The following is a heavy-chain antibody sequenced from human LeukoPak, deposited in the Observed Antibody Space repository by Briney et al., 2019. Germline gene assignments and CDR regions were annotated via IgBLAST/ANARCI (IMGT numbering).Heavy chain of an antibody. CDR1: GGTFSSYA. CDR2: FDPEDGET. D-gene: IGHD2-15*01. CDR3: ATGTPKRYCSGGSCYEYYMDV. J-gene: IGHJ6*03. V-gene: IGHV1-24*01. Sequence: ASVKVSCKASGGTFSSYAISWVRQAPGKGLEWMGGFDPEDGETIYAQKFQGRVTMTEDTSTDTAYMELSSLRSEDTAVYYCATGTPKRYCSGGSCYEYYMDVWGKGTTVTVSS.